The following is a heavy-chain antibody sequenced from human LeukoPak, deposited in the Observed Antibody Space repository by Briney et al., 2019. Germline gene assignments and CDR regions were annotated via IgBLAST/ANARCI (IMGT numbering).Heavy chain of an antibody. CDR3: ARGFLEWLSYDYGMDV. V-gene: IGHV1-8*01. CDR1: GYTFTSYD. J-gene: IGHJ6*02. CDR2: MNPNSGNT. Sequence: GASVMVSCKASGYTFTSYDINWVRQATGQGLEWMGWMNPNSGNTGYAQKFQGRVTMTRNTSISTAYMELSSLRSEDTAVYYCARGFLEWLSYDYGMDVWGQGTTVTVSS. D-gene: IGHD3-3*01.